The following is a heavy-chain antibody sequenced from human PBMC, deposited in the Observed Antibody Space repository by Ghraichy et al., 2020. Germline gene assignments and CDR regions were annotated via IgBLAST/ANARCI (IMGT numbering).Heavy chain of an antibody. Sequence: GGSLRLSCSVSGITFRNFAFHWVRLAPGKGLEYVSAINNDGDSTYDADSRFTISRDNSRNTLYFEMSSLRPADTGIYYCAKDRVPGRAFRRILDSWGQGILVSVSA. CDR1: GITFRNFA. CDR2: INNDGDST. J-gene: IGHJ4*02. V-gene: IGHV3-64*05. CDR3: AKDRVPGRAFRRILDS. D-gene: IGHD2-8*02.